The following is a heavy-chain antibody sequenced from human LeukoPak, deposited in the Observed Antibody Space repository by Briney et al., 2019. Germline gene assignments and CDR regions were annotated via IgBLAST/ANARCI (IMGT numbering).Heavy chain of an antibody. CDR3: ARLAVAGTNDY. D-gene: IGHD6-19*01. J-gene: IGHJ4*02. V-gene: IGHV1-2*02. CDR1: GYTFTGYY. Sequence: ASVKVSCRASGYTFTGYYMHWVRQAPGQGLEWMGWVNPNSGGTNYAQKFQGRVTMTRDTSISTAYMELSRLRSDDTAVYYCARLAVAGTNDYWGQGTLVTVSS. CDR2: VNPNSGGT.